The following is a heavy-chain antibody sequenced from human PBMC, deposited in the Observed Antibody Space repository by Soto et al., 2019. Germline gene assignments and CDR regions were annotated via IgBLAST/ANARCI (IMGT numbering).Heavy chain of an antibody. D-gene: IGHD2-2*01. CDR3: GGTRLDCRTTSCYEF. J-gene: IGHJ2*01. CDR1: GYTFANYG. V-gene: IGHV1-18*01. CDR2: ISGYNGDT. Sequence: GASVKVACKASGYTFANYGLSWLRQAPGQGLEKIAWISGYNGDTYYAQNQNLQDRVALTTDTYTNTVNMELKSLRSNDTAVDDCGGTRLDCRTTSCYEFWG.